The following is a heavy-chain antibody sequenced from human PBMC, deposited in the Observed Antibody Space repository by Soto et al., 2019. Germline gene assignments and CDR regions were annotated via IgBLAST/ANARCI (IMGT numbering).Heavy chain of an antibody. CDR1: GGSISSRGYY. Sequence: QLQLQESGPGLVKPSETLSLTCTVSGGSISSRGYYWGWIRQPPGKGLEWIGTIYYSGSTNYNPSLKRLATRSVDTSKNQFSLKLSSVTAADTAVYYCATSNWFDPWGQGNLVTVSS. CDR2: IYYSGST. V-gene: IGHV4-39*01. J-gene: IGHJ5*02. CDR3: ATSNWFDP.